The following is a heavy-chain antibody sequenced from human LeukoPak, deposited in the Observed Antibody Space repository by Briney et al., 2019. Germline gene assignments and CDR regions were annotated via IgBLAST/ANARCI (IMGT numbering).Heavy chain of an antibody. V-gene: IGHV3-11*04. CDR1: GFTFSDYY. Sequence: GGSLRLSCAASGFTFSDYYVSWIRQAPGKGLEWVSYISSSGSTIYYADSLKGRFTISRDNAKNSLYLQMNSLRAEDTAVYYCARGFEWELLKANAFDIWGQGTMVTVSS. CDR2: ISSSGSTI. J-gene: IGHJ3*02. CDR3: ARGFEWELLKANAFDI. D-gene: IGHD1-26*01.